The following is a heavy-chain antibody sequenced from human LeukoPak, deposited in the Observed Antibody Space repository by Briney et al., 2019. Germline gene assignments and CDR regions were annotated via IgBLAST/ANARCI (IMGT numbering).Heavy chain of an antibody. CDR1: GFTFSSYE. V-gene: IGHV3-48*03. CDR3: ARVYTKQLPEPEYFQH. CDR2: ISSSGSTI. J-gene: IGHJ1*01. Sequence: GGSLRLSCAASGFTFSSYEMNWVRQAPGKGLEWVSYISSSGSTIYYADSVKGRFTISRDNAKNSLYLQMNSLRAEDTAVYYCARVYTKQLPEPEYFQHWGQGTLVTVSS. D-gene: IGHD6-13*01.